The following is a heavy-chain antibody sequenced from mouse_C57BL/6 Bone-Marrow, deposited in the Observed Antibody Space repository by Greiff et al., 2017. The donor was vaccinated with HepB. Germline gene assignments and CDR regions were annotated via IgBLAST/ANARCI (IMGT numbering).Heavy chain of an antibody. CDR1: GYTFTSYG. CDR3: ARPFLLLRFDY. J-gene: IGHJ2*01. CDR2: IYPRSGNT. V-gene: IGHV1-81*01. D-gene: IGHD1-1*01. Sequence: QVQLQESGAELARPGASVKLSCKASGYTFTSYGISWVKQRTGQGLEWIGEIYPRSGNTYYNEKFKGKSTLTADKSSSTAYMELRSLTSEDSAVYFCARPFLLLRFDYWGQGTTLTVSS.